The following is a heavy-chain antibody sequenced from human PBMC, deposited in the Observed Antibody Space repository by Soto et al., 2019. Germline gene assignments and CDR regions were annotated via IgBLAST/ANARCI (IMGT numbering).Heavy chain of an antibody. D-gene: IGHD5-12*01. CDR3: ARGGYVRDYYYYGMDV. V-gene: IGHV3-21*01. Sequence: GGSLRLSCAASGFTFSSYSMNWVRQAPGKGLEWVSSISSSSSYIYYADSVKGRFTISRDNAKNSLYLQMNSLRAEDTAVYYCARGGYVRDYYYYGMDVWGQGTTVTVSS. CDR1: GFTFSSYS. J-gene: IGHJ6*02. CDR2: ISSSSSYI.